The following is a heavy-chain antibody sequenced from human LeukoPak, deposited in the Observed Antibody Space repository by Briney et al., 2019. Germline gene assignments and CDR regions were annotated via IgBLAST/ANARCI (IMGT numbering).Heavy chain of an antibody. CDR3: AKDFDSSGYYYGY. V-gene: IGHV3-23*01. CDR2: ISGSGGST. J-gene: IGHJ4*02. Sequence: HPGGSLRLSCAASGFTFSSYAMSWVRRAPGKGLEWVSAISGSGGSTYYADSVKGRFTISRDNSKNTLYLQMNSLRAEDTAVYYCAKDFDSSGYYYGYWGQGTLVTVSS. D-gene: IGHD3-22*01. CDR1: GFTFSSYA.